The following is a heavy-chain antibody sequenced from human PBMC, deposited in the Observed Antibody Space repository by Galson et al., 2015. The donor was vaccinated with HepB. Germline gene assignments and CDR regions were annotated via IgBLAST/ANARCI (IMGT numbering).Heavy chain of an antibody. Sequence: SLRLSCAASGFTLSGHAMAWVRHAPGKGLEWVSSVTIGGYIYYAGSVKGRFTISRDISKNTLYLQMNSLRVEDTAVYYCAQERGCGGTNCHNLRGYWGPGTLVTVSS. CDR1: GFTLSGHA. D-gene: IGHD2-2*02. V-gene: IGHV3-23*01. J-gene: IGHJ4*02. CDR2: VTIGGYI. CDR3: AQERGCGGTNCHNLRGY.